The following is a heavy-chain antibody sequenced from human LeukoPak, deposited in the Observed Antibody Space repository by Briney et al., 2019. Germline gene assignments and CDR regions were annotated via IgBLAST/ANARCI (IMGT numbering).Heavy chain of an antibody. CDR1: GYTFTGYY. D-gene: IGHD3-22*01. CDR2: INPNSGGT. V-gene: IGHV1-2*02. CDR3: ARDRAPYYYDSSAYYFDY. J-gene: IGHJ4*02. Sequence: APVKVSCKASGYTFTGYYMHWVRQAPGQGLEWMGWINPNSGGTNYAQKFQGRVTMTRDTSISTAYMELSRLRSDDTAVYYCARDRAPYYYDSSAYYFDYWGQGTLVTVSS.